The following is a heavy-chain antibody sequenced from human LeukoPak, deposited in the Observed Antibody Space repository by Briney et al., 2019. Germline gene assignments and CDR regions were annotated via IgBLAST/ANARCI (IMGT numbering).Heavy chain of an antibody. CDR3: ARSEPPYYYGSGSYYKGDSWFDP. CDR1: GGSISSGDYY. V-gene: IGHV4-30-4*08. Sequence: SQTLSLTCTVSGGSISSGDYYWSWIRQPPGKGLEWIGYIYYSGSTYYNPSLKSRVTISVDTSKNQFSLKLSSVTAADTAVYYCARSEPPYYYGSGSYYKGDSWFDPWGQGTLVTVSS. CDR2: IYYSGST. J-gene: IGHJ5*02. D-gene: IGHD3-10*01.